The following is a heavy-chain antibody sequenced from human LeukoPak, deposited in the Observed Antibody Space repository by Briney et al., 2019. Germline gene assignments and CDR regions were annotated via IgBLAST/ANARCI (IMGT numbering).Heavy chain of an antibody. Sequence: SETLSPTCTVSGGSISSYYWSWIRQHPGKGLEWIGYIYYSGSTYYNPSLKSRVTISVDTSKNQFSLKLSSVTAADTAVYYCARVVSSRGYYFDYWGQGTLVTVSS. CDR1: GGSISSYY. CDR2: IYYSGST. CDR3: ARVVSSRGYYFDY. D-gene: IGHD3-10*01. J-gene: IGHJ4*02. V-gene: IGHV4-59*06.